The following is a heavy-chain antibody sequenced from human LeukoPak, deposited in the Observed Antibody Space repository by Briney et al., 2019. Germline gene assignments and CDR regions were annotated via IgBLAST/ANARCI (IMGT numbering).Heavy chain of an antibody. CDR2: ISYDGSNK. CDR3: ARDYYYDGSGFDY. Sequence: GGSLRLSCAASGFTFSSYAMHWVRQAPGKGLEWVAVISYDGSNKYYADSVKGRFTISRDNSKNTLYLQMNSLRAEDTAVYYCARDYYYDGSGFDYWGQGTLVTVSS. D-gene: IGHD3-22*01. CDR1: GFTFSSYA. V-gene: IGHV3-30-3*01. J-gene: IGHJ4*02.